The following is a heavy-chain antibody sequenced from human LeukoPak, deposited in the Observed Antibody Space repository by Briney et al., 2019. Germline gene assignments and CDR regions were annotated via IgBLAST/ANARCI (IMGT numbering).Heavy chain of an antibody. D-gene: IGHD3-10*01. J-gene: IGHJ4*02. CDR3: ARDNMVRGVIIAGTDY. Sequence: GGSLGLSCAASGFTFSSYGMHWVRQAPGKGLEWVAVIWYDGSNKYYADSVKGRFTISRDNSKNTLYLQMNSLRAEDTAVYYCARDNMVRGVIIAGTDYWGQGTLVTVSS. V-gene: IGHV3-33*01. CDR2: IWYDGSNK. CDR1: GFTFSSYG.